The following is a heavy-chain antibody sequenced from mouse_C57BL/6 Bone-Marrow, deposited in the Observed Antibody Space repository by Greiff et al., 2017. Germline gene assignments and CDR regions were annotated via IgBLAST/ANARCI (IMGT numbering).Heavy chain of an antibody. J-gene: IGHJ1*03. CDR1: GFSLSTFGLG. CDR3: SRIRADGYYVFLDFDV. D-gene: IGHD2-3*01. CDR2: IWWDDDN. Sequence: QVTLKESCPGILQPSQTLSLTCSFSGFSLSTFGLGVGWIRQPSGKGLEWLAHIWWDDDNYYNPALKSRLTISKDTAKNQVFLKIANVDTADTATYYFSRIRADGYYVFLDFDVWGTGTTVTVSS. V-gene: IGHV8-8*01.